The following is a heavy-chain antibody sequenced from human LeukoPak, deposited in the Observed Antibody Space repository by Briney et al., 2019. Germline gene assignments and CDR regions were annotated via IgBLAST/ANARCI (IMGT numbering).Heavy chain of an antibody. Sequence: GESLKISCKGSGYSFTSYWIGWVRQMPGKGLEWMGIIYPGDSDTRYSPSFQGQVTISADKSISTAYLQWSSLKASDTAMYYCARGPYVWGSPRFWWFDPWGQGTLVTVSS. J-gene: IGHJ5*02. V-gene: IGHV5-51*01. CDR2: IYPGDSDT. CDR3: ARGPYVWGSPRFWWFDP. D-gene: IGHD3-16*01. CDR1: GYSFTSYW.